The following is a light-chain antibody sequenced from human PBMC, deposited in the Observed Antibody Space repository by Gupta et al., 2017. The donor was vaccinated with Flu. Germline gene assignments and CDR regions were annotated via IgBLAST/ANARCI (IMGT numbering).Light chain of an antibody. Sequence: QSPGTLSLSPGERATLSCRASQSVSSSYLAWYQQKPGQAPRLLIYGASSRATGIPDRFSGSGSGTDFTLTISRLEPEDFAVYYCQQYGSSWTFGQGTKVEIK. J-gene: IGKJ1*01. CDR3: QQYGSSWT. CDR2: GAS. V-gene: IGKV3-20*01. CDR1: QSVSSSY.